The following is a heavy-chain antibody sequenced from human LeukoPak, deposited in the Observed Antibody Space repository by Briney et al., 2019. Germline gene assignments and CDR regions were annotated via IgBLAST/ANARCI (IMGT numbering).Heavy chain of an antibody. V-gene: IGHV3-48*02. CDR3: ARDLNNRRIYDSSGYGDY. D-gene: IGHD3-22*01. CDR1: GFTFSTYT. CDR2: ISSSSSTI. J-gene: IGHJ4*02. Sequence: PGGSLRLSCGASGFTFSTYTMNWVRQAPGKGLEWVSYISSSSSTIYYADSVKGRFTISRDNAKNSLYLQMNSLRDEDTAVYYCARDLNNRRIYDSSGYGDYWGQGTLVTVSS.